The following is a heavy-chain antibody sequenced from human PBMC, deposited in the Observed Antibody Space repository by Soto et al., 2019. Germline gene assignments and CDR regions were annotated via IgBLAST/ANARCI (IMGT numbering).Heavy chain of an antibody. CDR2: ISGSGGST. J-gene: IGHJ6*02. V-gene: IGHV3-23*01. CDR3: PVWYGGHYYYYYYGMDV. CDR1: GFTFSSYA. D-gene: IGHD3-10*01. Sequence: GGSLRLSCAASGFTFSSYAMSCVRQAPGKGLEWVSAISGSGGSTYYADSVKGRFTISRDNSKNTVFLQMDSLRAEDTAVYYSPVWYGGHYYYYYYGMDVWGQGTTVTVSS.